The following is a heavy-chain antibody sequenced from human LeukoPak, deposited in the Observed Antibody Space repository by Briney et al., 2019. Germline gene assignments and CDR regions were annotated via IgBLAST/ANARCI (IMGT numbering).Heavy chain of an antibody. J-gene: IGHJ5*02. V-gene: IGHV4-34*01. CDR2: INHSGST. Sequence: PSETLSLTCTVSGGSVSSDYWSWIRQPPGKGLEWIGEINHSGSTNYNPSLKSRVTISVDTSKNQFSLKLSSVTAADTAVYYCARGGKTAAGIGSWFDPWGQGTLVTVSS. CDR1: GGSVSSDY. D-gene: IGHD6-13*01. CDR3: ARGGKTAAGIGSWFDP.